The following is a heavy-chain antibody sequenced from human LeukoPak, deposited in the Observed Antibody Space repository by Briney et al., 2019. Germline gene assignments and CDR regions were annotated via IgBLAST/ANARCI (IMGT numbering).Heavy chain of an antibody. Sequence: GGSLRLSCGASGFSFSDYGMHWVRRAPGKGLEWVAFIRHDGNKKYLPDSMKGRFSVSRDNAKNSLYLQMNSLRVDDTAVYYCARERPSGASALDYWGQGTLVTVSS. D-gene: IGHD1-14*01. J-gene: IGHJ4*02. CDR1: GFSFSDYG. V-gene: IGHV3-30*02. CDR2: IRHDGNKK. CDR3: ARERPSGASALDY.